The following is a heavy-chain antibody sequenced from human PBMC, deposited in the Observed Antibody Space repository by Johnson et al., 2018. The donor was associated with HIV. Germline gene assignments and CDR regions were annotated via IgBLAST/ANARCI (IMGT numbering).Heavy chain of an antibody. CDR2: IKSKTDGGTT. D-gene: IGHD3-22*01. J-gene: IGHJ3*02. CDR1: GFIFSNAW. V-gene: IGHV3-15*01. CDR3: ARDRPIAPFDI. Sequence: VQLVESGGGLVKREGSLRLSCAPSGFIFSNAWMSWVRQAPGKGLEWVGRIKSKTDGGTTDYAAPVKGRFTISRDDSKNSLYLQMNSLRAEDTAVYYCARDRPIAPFDIWGQGTMVTVSS.